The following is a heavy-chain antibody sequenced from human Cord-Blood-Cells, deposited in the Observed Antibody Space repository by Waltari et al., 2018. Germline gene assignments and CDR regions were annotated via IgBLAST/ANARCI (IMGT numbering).Heavy chain of an antibody. D-gene: IGHD3-10*01. J-gene: IGHJ4*02. V-gene: IGHV1-69*09. CDR3: AREGREYYYCSGSYFDY. CDR2: IIPILGIA. Sequence: QVQLVQSGAEVKKPGSSVQVSCKDSGGTFSSHASSWVRLAPGPGLEWMGMIIPILGIANYAQKFQGRVTITADKSTSTAYMERSSLRSEDTAVYYFAREGREYYYCSGSYFDYWGQGTLVTVSS. CDR1: GGTFSSHA.